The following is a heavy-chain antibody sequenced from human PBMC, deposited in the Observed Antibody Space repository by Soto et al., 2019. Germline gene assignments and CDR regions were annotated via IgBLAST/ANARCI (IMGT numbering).Heavy chain of an antibody. CDR1: GFTFDDYA. Sequence: DVQLVESGGGLVQPGRSLRLSCAASGFTFDDYAMHWVRQAPGKGLEWVSGISWNSGSIGYADSVKGRFTISRDNAKNSLYLQMNSLRAEDTALYYCAKDALTSGNRGYYGMDVWGQGTTVTVSS. CDR3: AKDALTSGNRGYYGMDV. V-gene: IGHV3-9*01. D-gene: IGHD2-15*01. CDR2: ISWNSGSI. J-gene: IGHJ6*02.